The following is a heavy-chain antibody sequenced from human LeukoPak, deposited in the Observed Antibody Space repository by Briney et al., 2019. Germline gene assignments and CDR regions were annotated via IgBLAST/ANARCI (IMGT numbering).Heavy chain of an antibody. CDR2: INHSGYT. CDR3: ARMTTGHDY. Sequence: SETLSLTCAVSGTSFTSYYWSWIRQSPEKGLEWIGEINHSGYTSNNPSLKSRVTMSIDTSNNRFSLRLSSVTAADTAVYFCARMTTGHDYWGQGIQVTVSS. D-gene: IGHD4-17*01. J-gene: IGHJ4*02. CDR1: GTSFTSYY. V-gene: IGHV4-34*01.